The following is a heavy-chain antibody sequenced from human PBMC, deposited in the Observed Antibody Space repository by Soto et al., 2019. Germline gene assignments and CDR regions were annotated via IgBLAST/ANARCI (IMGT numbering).Heavy chain of an antibody. D-gene: IGHD3-16*01. V-gene: IGHV3-23*01. CDR1: GFTFSTYA. Sequence: EVQLLESGGGLVQPGGSLRLSCAASGFTFSTYAMSWVRQAPGKGLEWVSGISAGGGGTYYADSVKGRFTISRDNSKNTLYLQMNSLRAEDTAVYYCAKGREYYAFDYWGQGTLVTVSS. J-gene: IGHJ4*02. CDR3: AKGREYYAFDY. CDR2: ISAGGGGT.